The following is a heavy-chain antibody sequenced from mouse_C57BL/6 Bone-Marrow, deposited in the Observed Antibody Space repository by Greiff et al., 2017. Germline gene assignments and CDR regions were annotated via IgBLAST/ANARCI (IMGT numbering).Heavy chain of an antibody. CDR1: GFSLTSYA. Sequence: QVQLQQSGPGLVAPSQSLSITCTVSGFSLTSYAISWVRQPPGKGLEWLGVIWTGGGTNYNSALKSRLSISKDNSKSQVFLKMNSLQTDDTARYYCARNFFSYYGSSYWYFDVWGTGTTVTVSS. CDR2: IWTGGGT. V-gene: IGHV2-9-1*01. J-gene: IGHJ1*03. CDR3: ARNFFSYYGSSYWYFDV. D-gene: IGHD1-1*01.